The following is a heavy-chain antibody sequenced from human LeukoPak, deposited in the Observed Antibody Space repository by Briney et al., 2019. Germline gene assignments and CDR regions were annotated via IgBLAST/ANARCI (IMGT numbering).Heavy chain of an antibody. J-gene: IGHJ4*02. CDR3: ARGLKYDYVWGSYRYFVNYFDY. D-gene: IGHD3-16*02. CDR1: GGSFSGYY. CDR2: INHSGST. Sequence: SETLSLTCAVYGGSFSGYYWSWIRQPPGKGLEWIGEINHSGSTNYNPSLKSRVTISVDTSKNQFSLKLSSVTAADTAVYYCARGLKYDYVWGSYRYFVNYFDYWGQGTLVTVSS. V-gene: IGHV4-34*01.